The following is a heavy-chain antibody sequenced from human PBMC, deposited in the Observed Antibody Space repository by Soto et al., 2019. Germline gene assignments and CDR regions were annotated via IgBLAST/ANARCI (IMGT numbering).Heavy chain of an antibody. J-gene: IGHJ4*02. CDR1: GYTFASHY. D-gene: IGHD2-15*01. V-gene: IGHV1-46*01. Sequence: QVQLVQSGAEVKKPGASVKVSCQASGYTFASHYIHWVRQAPGQGLEWMGVINPNGGNTRYAQRFKDRLTLTTDTPTNSLYPDLSCLSSDDTVVYYCGRASSGLDYWGQGTLVTVSS. CDR2: INPNGGNT. CDR3: GRASSGLDY.